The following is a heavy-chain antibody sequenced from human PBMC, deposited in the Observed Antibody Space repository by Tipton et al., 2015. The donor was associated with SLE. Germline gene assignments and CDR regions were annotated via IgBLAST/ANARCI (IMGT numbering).Heavy chain of an antibody. Sequence: SLRLSCATSGFTFSTYGMHWVRQAPGKGLEWVSFIQYDGSNKYYADSVKGRFTISRDNSKNTLYLQMNSLRAEDTAVYYCAKGEKVTVTSYYFDYWGQGTLVTVSS. J-gene: IGHJ4*02. CDR1: GFTFSTYG. CDR2: IQYDGSNK. V-gene: IGHV3-30*02. CDR3: AKGEKVTVTSYYFDY. D-gene: IGHD4-11*01.